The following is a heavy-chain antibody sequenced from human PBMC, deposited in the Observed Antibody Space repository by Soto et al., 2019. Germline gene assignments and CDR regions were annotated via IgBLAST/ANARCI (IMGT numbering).Heavy chain of an antibody. CDR3: AVGARSGRWTKPCVAC. CDR1: GFTFSSYG. Sequence: QVHLVESGGGVVQPGRSLRLSCAASGFTFSSYGMHWVRQAPGKGVEWVAVISYDGSNKYNADSVKGRFTISRDNFKNSRYLHMDRLRAGDTAVYYCAVGARSGRWTKPCVACWGHGTPVTVSS. J-gene: IGHJ4*01. CDR2: ISYDGSNK. V-gene: IGHV3-30*03. D-gene: IGHD3-10*01.